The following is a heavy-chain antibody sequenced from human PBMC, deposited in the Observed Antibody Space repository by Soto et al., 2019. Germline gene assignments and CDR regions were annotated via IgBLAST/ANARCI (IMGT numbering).Heavy chain of an antibody. V-gene: IGHV1-8*01. Sequence: ASVKVSCKASGYTFTSYDINCVRQATGQGLEWMGWMNPNSGNTGYAQKFQGRVTMTRNTSISTAYMELSSLRSEDTAVYYCARGLGPKDIVVVVAARGNAFDIWGQGTMVTVSS. CDR1: GYTFTSYD. J-gene: IGHJ3*02. D-gene: IGHD2-15*01. CDR2: MNPNSGNT. CDR3: ARGLGPKDIVVVVAARGNAFDI.